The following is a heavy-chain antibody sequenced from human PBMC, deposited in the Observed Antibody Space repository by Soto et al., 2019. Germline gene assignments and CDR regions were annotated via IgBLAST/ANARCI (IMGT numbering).Heavy chain of an antibody. Sequence: ASVKVSCKASGYTFTGYYMHWVRQAPGQGLEWMGWINPNSGGTNYAQKFQGWVTMTRDTSISTAYMELSRLRSDDTAVYYCARARVGLVTTIVYYFDYWGQGTLVTVSS. CDR1: GYTFTGYY. CDR2: INPNSGGT. V-gene: IGHV1-2*04. CDR3: ARARVGLVTTIVYYFDY. D-gene: IGHD4-4*01. J-gene: IGHJ4*02.